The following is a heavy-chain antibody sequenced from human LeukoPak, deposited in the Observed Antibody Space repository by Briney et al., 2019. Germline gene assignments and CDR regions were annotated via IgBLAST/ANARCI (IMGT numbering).Heavy chain of an antibody. Sequence: GGSLRLSCAASGFTFSSYSMNWVRQAPGKGLEWVSYISSSSTIYYADSVKGRFTISRDNAKNSLYLQMNSLRDEDTAVYYCARDRPRHYYYYYGMDVWGQGTTVTVSS. CDR3: ARDRPRHYYYYYGMDV. CDR1: GFTFSSYS. J-gene: IGHJ6*02. V-gene: IGHV3-48*02. CDR2: ISSSSTI.